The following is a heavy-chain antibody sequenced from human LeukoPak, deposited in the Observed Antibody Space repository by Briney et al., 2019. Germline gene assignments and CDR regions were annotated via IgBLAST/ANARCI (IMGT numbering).Heavy chain of an antibody. CDR3: ARAGYYDSSGYYPSFDY. Sequence: PSETPSLTCAVSGGSISSSNWWSWVRQPPGKGLEWIGEIYHSGSTNYNPSLKSRVTISIDKSKNQFSLKLSSVTAADTAVYYCARAGYYDSSGYYPSFDYWGQGTLVTVSS. D-gene: IGHD3-22*01. CDR2: IYHSGST. J-gene: IGHJ4*02. V-gene: IGHV4-4*02. CDR1: GGSISSSNW.